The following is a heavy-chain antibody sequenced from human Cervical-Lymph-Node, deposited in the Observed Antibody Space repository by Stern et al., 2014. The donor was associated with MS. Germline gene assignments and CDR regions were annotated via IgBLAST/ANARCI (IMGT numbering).Heavy chain of an antibody. V-gene: IGHV4-61*01. CDR1: GGSVSSGSYY. J-gene: IGHJ6*02. Sequence: QLQLQESGPGLVKPSETLSLTCTVSGGSVSSGSYYWSWIRQPPGKGLEWIGYIYHNGSTNYNPSLRSRVTISLDTSKNQFSLKLSSVTAADTAVYYCARIYSSSSYYYYGVDVWGQGTTVTVSS. CDR2: IYHNGST. CDR3: ARIYSSSSYYYYGVDV. D-gene: IGHD6-6*01.